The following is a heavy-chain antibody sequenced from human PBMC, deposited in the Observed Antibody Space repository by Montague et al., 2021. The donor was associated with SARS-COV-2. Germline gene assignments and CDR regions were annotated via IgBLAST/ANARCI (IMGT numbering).Heavy chain of an antibody. D-gene: IGHD4-11*01. V-gene: IGHV4-38-2*02. CDR3: AVNSNYYYYYGMDV. Sequence: SETLSLTCTVSGYSISSGYYWGWIQQPPGKGLEWIGSIYHSGSTYYNPSLKSRVTISVDTSKNQFSLKLSSVTAADTAVYYCAVNSNYYYYYGMDVWGQGTTVTVSS. CDR2: IYHSGST. J-gene: IGHJ6*02. CDR1: GYSISSGYY.